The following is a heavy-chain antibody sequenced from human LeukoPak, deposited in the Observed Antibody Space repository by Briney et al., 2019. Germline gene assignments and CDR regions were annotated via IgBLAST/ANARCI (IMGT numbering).Heavy chain of an antibody. D-gene: IGHD3-3*01. CDR3: ARDDTTIFGVVTNYFDY. CDR2: ISYDGSNK. V-gene: IGHV3-30*04. CDR1: GFTFSSYA. J-gene: IGHJ4*02. Sequence: PGGSLRLSCAASGFTFSSYAMHWVRHAPGKGLEWVTDISYDGSNKFYADSVKGRLTISRDNYKNTLYLQMNSLRAEDTAVYYCARDDTTIFGVVTNYFDYWGQGTLVTVSS.